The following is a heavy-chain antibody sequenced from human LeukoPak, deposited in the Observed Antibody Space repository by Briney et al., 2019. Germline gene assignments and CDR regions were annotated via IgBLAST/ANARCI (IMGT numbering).Heavy chain of an antibody. D-gene: IGHD3-22*01. CDR1: GFTFSSYA. CDR3: AKDSEGYYDSSGYRGYMDV. V-gene: IGHV3-23*01. CDR2: ISGSGGST. J-gene: IGHJ6*03. Sequence: LAGGSLRLSCAAPGFTFSSYAMSWVRQAPGKGLEWVSAISGSGGSTYYADSVKGRFTISRDNSKNTLYLQMNSLRAEDTAVYDCAKDSEGYYDSSGYRGYMDVWGKGTTVTVSS.